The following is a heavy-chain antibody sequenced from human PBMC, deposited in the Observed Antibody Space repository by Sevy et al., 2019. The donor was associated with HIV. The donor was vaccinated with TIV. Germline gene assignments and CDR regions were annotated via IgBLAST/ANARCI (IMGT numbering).Heavy chain of an antibody. D-gene: IGHD2-2*02. CDR1: GYTFTGYY. CDR3: ARGGHCSSTSCYTFDYYGMDV. CDR2: INPNSGGT. V-gene: IGHV1-2*02. J-gene: IGHJ6*02. Sequence: ASVKVSCKASGYTFTGYYMHWVRQAPGQGLEWMGWINPNSGGTTYAQKFQGRVTMTRDTSISTAYMELSRLRSDDTAVYYCARGGHCSSTSCYTFDYYGMDVWGQGTTVNVSS.